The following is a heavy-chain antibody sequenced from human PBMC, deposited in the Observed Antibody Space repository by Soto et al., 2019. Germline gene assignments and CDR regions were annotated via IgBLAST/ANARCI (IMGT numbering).Heavy chain of an antibody. CDR3: ARGGYFVSFNYLAS. CDR2: ITPTFGTA. J-gene: IGHJ5*01. CDR1: GATFSSHA. V-gene: IGHV1-69*06. D-gene: IGHD3-22*01. Sequence: SVKVSCKASGATFSSHAISWVRQAPGQGLEWMGGITPTFGTANYAQKFQGRVTIIADKFTATAYMELSSLTSEDTAVYYCARGGYFVSFNYLASWGLETLVTLSS.